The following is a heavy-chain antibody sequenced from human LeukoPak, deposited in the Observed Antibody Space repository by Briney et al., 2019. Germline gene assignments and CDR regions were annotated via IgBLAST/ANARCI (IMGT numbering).Heavy chain of an antibody. J-gene: IGHJ4*02. CDR1: GGTFSIYA. D-gene: IGHD5-18*01. V-gene: IGHV1-69*04. CDR2: IIPILGIA. CDR3: AREVREGYSYGSYYFDY. Sequence: ASVTVSCKASGGTFSIYAISWVRQAPGQGLEWMGRIIPILGIANYAQKFQGRVTITADKSTSTAYMELSSLRSEDTAVYYCAREVREGYSYGSYYFDYWGQGTLVTVSS.